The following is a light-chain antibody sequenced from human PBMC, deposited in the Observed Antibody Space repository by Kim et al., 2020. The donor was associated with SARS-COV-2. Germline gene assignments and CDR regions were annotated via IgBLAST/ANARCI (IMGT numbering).Light chain of an antibody. J-gene: IGKJ1*01. Sequence: DIQMTQSPSSLSASVGDRVTITCRASQGISKDLVWYQQKPGNAPKLLIFAASALQSGVPTRFSGSGSGTDFTLTISSLQPEDVATYYCQKYNGAPWTFGQGTKLEI. CDR1: QGISKD. V-gene: IGKV1-27*01. CDR2: AAS. CDR3: QKYNGAPWT.